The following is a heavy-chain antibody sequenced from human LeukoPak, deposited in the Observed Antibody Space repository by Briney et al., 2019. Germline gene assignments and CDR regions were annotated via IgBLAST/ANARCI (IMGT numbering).Heavy chain of an antibody. Sequence: PGPSLRLSCAASGFTFSSYWMHSVRQPPGKGLVWVSRINNEGSSTSSAYSVKGRFTISRDNVKNTLYLQMNSLRAEDTAVYYCARSPYDSSGYWLSDAFDIWGQGTMVTVSS. CDR2: INNEGSST. CDR3: ARSPYDSSGYWLSDAFDI. V-gene: IGHV3-74*01. J-gene: IGHJ3*02. CDR1: GFTFSSYW. D-gene: IGHD3-22*01.